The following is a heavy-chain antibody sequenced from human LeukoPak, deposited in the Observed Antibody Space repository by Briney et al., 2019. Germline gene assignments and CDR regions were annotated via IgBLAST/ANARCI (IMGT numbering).Heavy chain of an antibody. CDR1: GFTFSNYW. V-gene: IGHV3-74*03. J-gene: IGHJ4*02. Sequence: GGSLRLSCAASGFTFSNYWMYWVRPAPGKGLVWVSRIKNDGGITTYADSVKGRFTISRDNAKDTLYLQMNGLRVDDTAVYYCARSPNTGWSEDYWGQGTLVTVSS. D-gene: IGHD6-19*01. CDR2: IKNDGGIT. CDR3: ARSPNTGWSEDY.